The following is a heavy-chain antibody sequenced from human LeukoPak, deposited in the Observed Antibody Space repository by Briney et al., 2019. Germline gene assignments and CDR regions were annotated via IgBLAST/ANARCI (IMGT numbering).Heavy chain of an antibody. V-gene: IGHV4-34*01. CDR1: GGSFSGYY. Sequence: SETLSLTCAVYGGSFSGYYWSWIRQPPGKGLEWIGEINHSGSTNYNPSLKSRVTISVDTSNNQFSLKLSSVTAADTAVYYCARGPGIAVAGYFDYWGQGTLVTVSS. D-gene: IGHD6-19*01. CDR3: ARGPGIAVAGYFDY. CDR2: INHSGST. J-gene: IGHJ4*02.